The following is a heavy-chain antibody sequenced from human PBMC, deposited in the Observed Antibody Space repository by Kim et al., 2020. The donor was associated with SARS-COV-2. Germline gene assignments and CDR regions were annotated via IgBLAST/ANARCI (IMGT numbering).Heavy chain of an antibody. J-gene: IGHJ4*02. V-gene: IGHV4-34*01. D-gene: IGHD6-13*01. CDR3: ANLAAAGFGY. CDR2: INHSGST. CDR1: GGSFSGYY. Sequence: SETLSLTCAVYGGSFSGYYWSWIRQPPGKGLEWIGEINHSGSTNYNPSLKSRVTISVDTSKNQFSLKLSSVTAADTAVYYCANLAAAGFGYWGQGTLVTVSS.